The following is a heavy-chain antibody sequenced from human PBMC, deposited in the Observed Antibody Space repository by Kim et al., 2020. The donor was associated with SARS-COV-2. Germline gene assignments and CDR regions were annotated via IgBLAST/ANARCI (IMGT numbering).Heavy chain of an antibody. D-gene: IGHD1-20*01. CDR3: AKALTYNWNDGEFDF. V-gene: IGHV3-9*01. J-gene: IGHJ4*02. Sequence: DSVKGRVHNTRDNAKNALYLQMNGLRAEDTALYYCAKALTYNWNDGEFDFWGQGTLVTVSS.